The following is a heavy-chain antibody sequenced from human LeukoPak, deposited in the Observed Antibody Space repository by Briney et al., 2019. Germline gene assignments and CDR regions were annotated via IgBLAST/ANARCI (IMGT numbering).Heavy chain of an antibody. Sequence: GGSLRLSCAASGFTVSRYYMSWVRQAPGKGLEWVSVVYSDGNTYHADSVKGRFSVSRDSSKNTLCLQMNSLRAEDTAMYYCASSSIPGIVAGHDYWGQGTLVTVSS. CDR1: GFTVSRYY. J-gene: IGHJ4*02. CDR2: VYSDGNT. D-gene: IGHD5-12*01. V-gene: IGHV3-66*01. CDR3: ASSSIPGIVAGHDY.